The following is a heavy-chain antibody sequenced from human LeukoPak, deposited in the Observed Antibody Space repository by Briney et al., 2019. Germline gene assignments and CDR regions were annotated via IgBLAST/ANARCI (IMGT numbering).Heavy chain of an antibody. D-gene: IGHD1-26*01. V-gene: IGHV3-48*03. J-gene: IGHJ4*02. CDR3: AREDGSQLDY. CDR2: ISSSGSST. Sequence: GGSLRLSCAISGFTFSNYEMSWVRQTPGKGLEWVSYISSSGSSTYYADSVKGRFTISRDNAKSSLCLQMDSLRAGDTAVYYCAREDGSQLDYWGRGTLVTVSS. CDR1: GFTFSNYE.